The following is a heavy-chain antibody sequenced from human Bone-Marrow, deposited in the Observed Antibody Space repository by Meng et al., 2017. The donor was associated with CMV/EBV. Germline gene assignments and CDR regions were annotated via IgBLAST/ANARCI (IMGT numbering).Heavy chain of an antibody. CDR3: ARENDAGYYFDY. CDR1: GGSISSSSYY. CDR2: IYYSGST. Sequence: SETLSLTCTVSGGSISSSSYYWGWIRQPPGKGLEWIGSIYYSGSTYYNPSLKSRVTISVDTSKNQFSLKLSSVTAADTAVYYCARENDAGYYFDYRGQGTLVTVSS. V-gene: IGHV4-39*07. D-gene: IGHD3-10*01. J-gene: IGHJ4*02.